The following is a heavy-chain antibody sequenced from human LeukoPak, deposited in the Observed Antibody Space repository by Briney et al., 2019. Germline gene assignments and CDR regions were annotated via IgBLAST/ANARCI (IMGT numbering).Heavy chain of an antibody. CDR3: AKSMSGWPGSPLSGRDAGFDY. Sequence: GGSLRLSCAASGFTFDDYAMHWVRQAPGKGLEWVSGISWNSGSIGYADSVKGRFTISRDNAKNSLYLQMNSLRAEDMALYYCAKSMSGWPGSPLSGRDAGFDYWGQGTLVTVSS. V-gene: IGHV3-9*03. J-gene: IGHJ4*02. CDR2: ISWNSGSI. CDR1: GFTFDDYA. D-gene: IGHD6-19*01.